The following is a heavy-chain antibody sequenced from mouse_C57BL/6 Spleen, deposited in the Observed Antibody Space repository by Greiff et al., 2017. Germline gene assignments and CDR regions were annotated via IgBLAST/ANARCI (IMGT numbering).Heavy chain of an antibody. CDR3: ARSERYGYDEDYFDY. V-gene: IGHV1-42*01. J-gene: IGHJ2*01. D-gene: IGHD2-2*01. CDR1: GYSFTGYY. Sequence: EVQLQQSGPELVKPGASVKISCKASGYSFTGYYMNWVKQSPEKSLEWIGEINPSTGGTTYNQKFKAKATLTVDKSSSTAYMQLKSLTSEDSAVYYCARSERYGYDEDYFDYWGQGTTLTVSS. CDR2: INPSTGGT.